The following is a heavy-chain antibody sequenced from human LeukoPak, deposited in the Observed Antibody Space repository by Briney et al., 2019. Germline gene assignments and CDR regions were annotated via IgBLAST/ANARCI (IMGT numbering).Heavy chain of an antibody. Sequence: PGESLKISCKGSGYSFTSYWIGWVRQMPGKGLEWMGIIYPGDSDTRYSPSFQGQVTISADKSISTAYLQWSSLKASDTAAYYCARSGYPSSYYYYMDVWGKGTTVTVSS. CDR1: GYSFTSYW. D-gene: IGHD6-13*01. CDR3: ARSGYPSSYYYYMDV. CDR2: IYPGDSDT. V-gene: IGHV5-51*01. J-gene: IGHJ6*03.